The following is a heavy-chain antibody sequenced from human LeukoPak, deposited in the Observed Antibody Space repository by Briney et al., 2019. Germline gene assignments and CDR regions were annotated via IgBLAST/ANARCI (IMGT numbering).Heavy chain of an antibody. CDR2: IYSGGGT. J-gene: IGHJ4*02. CDR3: ARGATYAYYQDY. Sequence: GGSLRLSCAASGFTVSSIYMSWVRQAPGKGLEWVSVIYSGGGTYYADSVKGRFTISRDNSKNTLYLQMNSLRAEDTAVYYCARGATYAYYQDYWGQGTLVTVSS. CDR1: GFTVSSIY. V-gene: IGHV3-53*01. D-gene: IGHD1-26*01.